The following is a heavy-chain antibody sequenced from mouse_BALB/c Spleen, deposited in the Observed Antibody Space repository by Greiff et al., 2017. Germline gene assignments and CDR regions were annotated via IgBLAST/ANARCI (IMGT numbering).Heavy chain of an antibody. CDR2: IYPGNVNT. V-gene: IGHV1S56*01. J-gene: IGHJ1*01. CDR1: GYTFTSYY. D-gene: IGHD1-1*01. Sequence: VQLQQSGPELVKPGASVRISCKASGYTFTSYYIHWVKQRPGQGLEWIGWIYPGNVNTKYNEKFKGKATLTADKSSSTAYMQLSSLTSEDSAVYFCARVYGSRSYFDVWGAGTTVTVAS. CDR3: ARVYGSRSYFDV.